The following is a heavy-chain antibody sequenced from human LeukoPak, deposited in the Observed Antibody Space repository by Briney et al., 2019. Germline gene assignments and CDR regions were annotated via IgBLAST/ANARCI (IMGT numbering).Heavy chain of an antibody. V-gene: IGHV3-7*01. CDR3: ASGGYGDYRVNWFDP. D-gene: IGHD4-17*01. CDR1: GFIFSSYW. J-gene: IGHJ5*02. CDR2: IKQDGSEK. Sequence: GGSLRLSCAASGFIFSSYWMSWVRQAPGKGLEWVANIKQDGSEKYYVDSVKGRFTISRDNAKNSLYLQMNSLRAEDTAVYYCASGGYGDYRVNWFDPWGQGTLVTVSS.